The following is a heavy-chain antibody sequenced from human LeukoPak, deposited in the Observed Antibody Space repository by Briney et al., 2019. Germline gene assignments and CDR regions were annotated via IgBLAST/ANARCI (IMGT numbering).Heavy chain of an antibody. CDR2: IWYDGSNK. CDR3: ARDRPRRVRYFDWLLDY. D-gene: IGHD3-9*01. CDR1: GFTFSSYG. Sequence: GSLRLSCAASGFTFSSYGMHWVRQAPGKGLEWVAVIWYDGSNKYYADSVKGRFTISRDNSKNTLYLQMNSLRAEDTAVYYCARDRPRRVRYFDWLLDYWGQGTLVTVSS. J-gene: IGHJ4*02. V-gene: IGHV3-33*01.